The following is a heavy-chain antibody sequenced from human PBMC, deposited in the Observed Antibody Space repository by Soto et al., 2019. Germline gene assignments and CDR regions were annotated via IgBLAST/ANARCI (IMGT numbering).Heavy chain of an antibody. CDR2: VYSRGHT. CDR3: GLLRGSFFFAY. J-gene: IGHJ4*02. Sequence: QVQLQESGPGLVKPSDTLSLTCAVSGHSISSGIWWGWVRQPPGKGLEWIGSVYSRGHTYYNPSPGGGVTVSGDPPKTQPPLGLPCVPAGDRAFFSGGLLRGSFFFAYGGQEILVPVPS. V-gene: IGHV4-28*01. CDR1: GHSISSGIW. D-gene: IGHD3-3*02.